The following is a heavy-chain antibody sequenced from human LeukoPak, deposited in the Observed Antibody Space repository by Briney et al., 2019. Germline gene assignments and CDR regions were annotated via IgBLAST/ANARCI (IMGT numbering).Heavy chain of an antibody. CDR2: INTNTGNP. J-gene: IGHJ6*02. CDR3: ARERRHYDFWSGTRSTYYYYGMDV. CDR1: GYTFTSYA. D-gene: IGHD3-3*01. Sequence: ASVKVSCKASGYTFTSYAMNWVRQAPGQGLEWMGWINTNTGNPTYAQGFTGRFVFSLDTSVSTAYLQISSLKAEDTAVYYCARERRHYDFWSGTRSTYYYYGMDVWGQGTTVTVSS. V-gene: IGHV7-4-1*02.